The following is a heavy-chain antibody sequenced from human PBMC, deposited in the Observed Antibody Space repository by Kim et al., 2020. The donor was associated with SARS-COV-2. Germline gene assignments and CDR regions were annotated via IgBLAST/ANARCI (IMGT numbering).Heavy chain of an antibody. Sequence: GGSLRLSCAASGFTFSSYGMHWVRQAPGKGLEWVAVISYDGSNKYYADSVKGRFTISRDNSKNTLYLQMNSLRAEDTAVYYCAKDRFISVTAAILDYWGQGTLVTVSS. CDR2: ISYDGSNK. V-gene: IGHV3-30*18. D-gene: IGHD6-13*01. CDR1: GFTFSSYG. J-gene: IGHJ4*02. CDR3: AKDRFISVTAAILDY.